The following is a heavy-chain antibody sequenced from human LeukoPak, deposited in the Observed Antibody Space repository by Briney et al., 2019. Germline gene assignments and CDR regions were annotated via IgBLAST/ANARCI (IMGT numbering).Heavy chain of an antibody. D-gene: IGHD2-2*03. CDR2: IYYSGST. CDR3: ARDLGGYCSSTSCYGMDV. CDR1: GGSISSYY. V-gene: IGHV4-59*01. J-gene: IGHJ6*02. Sequence: SETLSLTCTVSGGSISSYYWSWIRQPPGKGLEWIGYIYYSGSTNYNPSLKSRVTISVDTSKNQFSLKLSSVTAADTAVHYCARDLGGYCSSTSCYGMDVWGQGTTVTVSS.